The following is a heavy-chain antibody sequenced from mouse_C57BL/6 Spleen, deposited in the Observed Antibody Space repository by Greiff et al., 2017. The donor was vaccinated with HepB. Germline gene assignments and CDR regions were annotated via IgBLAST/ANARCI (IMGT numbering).Heavy chain of an antibody. V-gene: IGHV1-69*01. J-gene: IGHJ1*03. Sequence: QVQLQQPGAELVMPGASVKLSCKASGYTFTSYRMHWVKQRPGQGLEWIGEIDPSDCYSNYNQKFKGKSTLTVDKSSSTAYMQLSGLTSENSAVDYCARRDYGSSPYWYFDVWGTGTTVTVSS. CDR1: GYTFTSYR. CDR2: IDPSDCYS. CDR3: ARRDYGSSPYWYFDV. D-gene: IGHD1-1*01.